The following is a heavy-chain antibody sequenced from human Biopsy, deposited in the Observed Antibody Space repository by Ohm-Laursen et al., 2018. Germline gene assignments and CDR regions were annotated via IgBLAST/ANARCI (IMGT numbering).Heavy chain of an antibody. CDR2: IYDNGDT. CDR1: GGSIINGGYY. Sequence: TLSLTCPVSGGSIINGGYYWNWVRQHPGKGLEWIGYIYDNGDTYYNPSLMSLVSISADTSKNQFSLKLNSVTAADTAVYYCARDYDTSGYYYVSWGQGTLVTVSS. CDR3: ARDYDTSGYYYVS. J-gene: IGHJ5*02. D-gene: IGHD3-22*01. V-gene: IGHV4-31*01.